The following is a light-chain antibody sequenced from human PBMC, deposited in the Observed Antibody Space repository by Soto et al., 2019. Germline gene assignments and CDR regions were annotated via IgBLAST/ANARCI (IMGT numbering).Light chain of an antibody. V-gene: IGKV3-20*01. Sequence: IGLTRSPGVLSLSVGGRATLSCRASQTVKSSYLAWYQQKPGQAPRLLIYVASTRAAGIPDRFSASGSGTDFTLIISRLEPEDFAVYSCQQYASSPQTFGQGTKVDIK. CDR3: QQYASSPQT. J-gene: IGKJ1*01. CDR2: VAS. CDR1: QTVKSSY.